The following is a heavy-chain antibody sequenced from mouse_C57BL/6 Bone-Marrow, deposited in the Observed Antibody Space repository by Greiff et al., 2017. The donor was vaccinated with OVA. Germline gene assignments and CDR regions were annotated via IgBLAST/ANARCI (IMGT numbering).Heavy chain of an antibody. CDR2: IDPENGDT. Sequence: EVQLQQSGAELVRPGASVKLSCTASGFNIKDDYMHWVKQRPEQGLEWIGWIDPENGDTEYASKFQGKATITADTSSNTAYLQLSSLTSEDTAVYYCTTYGGPYAMDYWGQRTSVTVSS. CDR3: TTYGGPYAMDY. J-gene: IGHJ4*01. V-gene: IGHV14-4*01. CDR1: GFNIKDDY. D-gene: IGHD1-1*02.